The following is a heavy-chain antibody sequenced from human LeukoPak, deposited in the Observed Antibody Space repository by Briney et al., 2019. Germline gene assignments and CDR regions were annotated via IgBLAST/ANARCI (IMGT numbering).Heavy chain of an antibody. CDR2: ISGSDGST. V-gene: IGHV3-23*01. D-gene: IGHD1-14*01. Sequence: GGSLSLSCAAAGFTFSSYDMRWVRQAPGKGLEWVSSISGSDGSTYYADSVKGRFTISRDNSKNTLYLQMNSLRAEDTAVYFCVRASKPVPNLLNKWGRAALVTVSS. J-gene: IGHJ4*02. CDR3: VRASKPVPNLLNK. CDR1: GFTFSSYD.